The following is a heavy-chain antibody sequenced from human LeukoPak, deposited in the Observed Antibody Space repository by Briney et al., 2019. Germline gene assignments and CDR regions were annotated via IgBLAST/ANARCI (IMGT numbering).Heavy chain of an antibody. CDR1: GFTFTSSW. CDR3: AELGITMIGGV. Sequence: GGSLRLSCAASGFTFTSSWMSWVRQTPGKGLEWVAGIMPDGSETFYSDSVKGRFTISRDNAKNSLYLQMNSLRAEDTAVYYCAELGITMIGGVWGKGTTVTISS. CDR2: IMPDGSET. D-gene: IGHD3-10*02. V-gene: IGHV3-7*01. J-gene: IGHJ6*04.